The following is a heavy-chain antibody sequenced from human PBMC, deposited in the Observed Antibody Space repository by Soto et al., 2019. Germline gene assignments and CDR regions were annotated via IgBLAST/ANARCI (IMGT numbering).Heavy chain of an antibody. CDR1: GFTFSDFW. Sequence: PGGSLRLSCTASGFTFSDFWMSWVRQAPGKGLEWVANIKSDGSQKFYADSVKGRFTVSRDNAKNSLYLQMSSLRAEDTAVYYCARARWLSSDGNCYFDYWGQGSQVTVSS. CDR2: IKSDGSQK. CDR3: ARARWLSSDGNCYFDY. J-gene: IGHJ4*02. V-gene: IGHV3-7*05. D-gene: IGHD2-15*01.